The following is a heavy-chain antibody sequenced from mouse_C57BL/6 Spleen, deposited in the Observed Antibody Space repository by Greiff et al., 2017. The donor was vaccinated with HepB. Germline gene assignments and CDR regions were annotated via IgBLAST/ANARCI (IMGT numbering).Heavy chain of an antibody. Sequence: EVQLQQSGAELVRPGASVKLSCTASGFNIKDDYMHWVKQRPEQGLEWIGWIDPENGDTEYASKFKGKAPITADTSSNTRYLQLSSLTSEDPSVYYCTTPYWYFDVWGTGTTVTVSS. J-gene: IGHJ1*03. CDR1: GFNIKDDY. V-gene: IGHV14-4*01. CDR3: TTPYWYFDV. CDR2: IDPENGDT.